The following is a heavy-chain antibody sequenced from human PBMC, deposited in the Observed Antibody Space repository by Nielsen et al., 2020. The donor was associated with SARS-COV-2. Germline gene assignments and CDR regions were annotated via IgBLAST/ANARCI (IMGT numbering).Heavy chain of an antibody. CDR1: GFPFSSYE. V-gene: IGHV3-23*01. J-gene: IGHJ4*02. Sequence: GESLKISCAASGFPFSSYEMNWVRQAPGKGLEWVSAISVSDGSTYYADSVKGRFTISRDDSKNTLYLQMNSLRAEDTAVYYCAKDRDHAFWSGYRPFDYWGQGTLVTVSS. CDR2: ISVSDGST. D-gene: IGHD3-3*01. CDR3: AKDRDHAFWSGYRPFDY.